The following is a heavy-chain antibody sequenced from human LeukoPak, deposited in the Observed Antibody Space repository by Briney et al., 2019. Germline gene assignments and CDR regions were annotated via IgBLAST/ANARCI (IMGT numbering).Heavy chain of an antibody. D-gene: IGHD2-21*02. CDR2: IKQDGSEK. CDR3: ARGLPEGPGAFDI. Sequence: GGSLRLSCAASGFTFSSYGMHWVRQAPGKGLEWVANIKQDGSEKYYVDSVKGRFTISRDNAKNSLYLQMNSLRAEDTAVYYCARGLPEGPGAFDIWGQGTMVTVSS. V-gene: IGHV3-7*04. J-gene: IGHJ3*02. CDR1: GFTFSSYG.